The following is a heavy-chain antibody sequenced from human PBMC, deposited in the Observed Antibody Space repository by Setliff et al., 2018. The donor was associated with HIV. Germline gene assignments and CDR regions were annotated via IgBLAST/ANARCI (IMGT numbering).Heavy chain of an antibody. V-gene: IGHV4-39*01. J-gene: IGHJ5*02. CDR3: VKHVDSDFSGDPDWFDP. D-gene: IGHD2-15*01. CDR1: GDSVSTRNSF. CDR2: FSYNGGR. Sequence: SETLSLTCTVSGDSVSTRNSFWGWIRQPPGKGLEWIGSFSYNGGRRYTPSLKSRVTTSADMSKNQFSLNLNSVTAADTAVYYCVKHVDSDFSGDPDWFDPWGQGIPVTVSS.